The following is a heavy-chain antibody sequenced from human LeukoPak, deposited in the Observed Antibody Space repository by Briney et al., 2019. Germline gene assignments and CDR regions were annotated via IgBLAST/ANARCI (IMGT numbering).Heavy chain of an antibody. V-gene: IGHV1-18*01. CDR3: ASPPAAMDYYGMDV. CDR2: ISAYNGNT. D-gene: IGHD2-2*01. J-gene: IGHJ6*02. CDR1: GYTFTSYG. Sequence: ASVKVSCKASGYTFTSYGISWVRQAPGQGLEWMGWISAYNGNTNYAQKLQGGVTMTTDTSTSTAYMELRSLRSDDTAVYYCASPPAAMDYYGMDVWGQGTTVTVSS.